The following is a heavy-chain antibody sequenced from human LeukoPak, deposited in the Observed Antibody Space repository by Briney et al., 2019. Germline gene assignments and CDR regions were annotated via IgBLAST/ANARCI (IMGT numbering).Heavy chain of an antibody. CDR1: GYSISSGYY. Sequence: SETLSLTCTVSGYSISSGYYWGWIRQPPGRGLEWIGSIYHSGSTYYNPSLKSRVTISVDTSKNQFSLKLSSVTAADTAVYYCARDLRSGYSANFDYWGQGTLVTVSS. V-gene: IGHV4-38-2*02. CDR3: ARDLRSGYSANFDY. D-gene: IGHD3-22*01. J-gene: IGHJ4*02. CDR2: IYHSGST.